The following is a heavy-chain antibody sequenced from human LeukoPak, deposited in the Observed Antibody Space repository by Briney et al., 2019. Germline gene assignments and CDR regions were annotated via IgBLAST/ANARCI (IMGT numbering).Heavy chain of an antibody. D-gene: IGHD4-11*01. CDR3: AKDAQRGFDYSNSLEY. CDR2: IWNDGSNK. J-gene: IGHJ4*02. V-gene: IGHV3-33*06. Sequence: GGSLRLSCAASGFTFSHYGMHWVRQAPGRGLEWVAVIWNDGSNKYYADSVKGRFTISRDNSQNTVDLHMNSPRAEDTAVYYCAKDAQRGFDYSNSLEYWGQGTLVTVSS. CDR1: GFTFSHYG.